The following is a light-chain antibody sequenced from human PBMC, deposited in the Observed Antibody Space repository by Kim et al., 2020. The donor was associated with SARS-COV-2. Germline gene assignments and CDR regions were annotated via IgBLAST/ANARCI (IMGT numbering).Light chain of an antibody. CDR3: QLYNSYPYT. J-gene: IGKJ2*01. CDR1: QRMSLL. CDR2: NAS. V-gene: IGKV1-5*03. Sequence: SASVEDRLTLTCRSSQRMSLLLAVYQQNPGDAPTLLIYNASSLERGVPPRFSGSVSGTEFSLTIRSLQPDDFAAYFCQLYNSYPYTRGQGTKLEI.